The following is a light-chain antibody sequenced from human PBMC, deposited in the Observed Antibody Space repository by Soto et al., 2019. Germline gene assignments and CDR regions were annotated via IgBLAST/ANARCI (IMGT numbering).Light chain of an antibody. CDR1: SSDVGGYDY. Sequence: SALTQPASVSGSPGQSVTISCTGTSSDVGGYDYASWYQQHPGKAPKFMIYEVTNRPSGVSHRFSGSKSGNTASLTISGLQAEDEADYYCSSYTTTSTYVFGTGTKVTVL. J-gene: IGLJ1*01. CDR2: EVT. V-gene: IGLV2-14*01. CDR3: SSYTTTSTYV.